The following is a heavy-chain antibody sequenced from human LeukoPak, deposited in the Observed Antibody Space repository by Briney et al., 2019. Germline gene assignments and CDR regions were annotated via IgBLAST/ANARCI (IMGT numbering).Heavy chain of an antibody. CDR1: GGSISSYY. CDR2: IYYSGST. Sequence: PSETLSLTCTVSGGSISSYYCSWIRQPPGKGLEWIGYIYYSGSTNYNPSLKSRVTISVDTSKNQFSLKLSSVTAADTAVYYCARDGGYSYGPTPFDYWGQGTLVTVSS. J-gene: IGHJ4*02. CDR3: ARDGGYSYGPTPFDY. D-gene: IGHD5-18*01. V-gene: IGHV4-59*01.